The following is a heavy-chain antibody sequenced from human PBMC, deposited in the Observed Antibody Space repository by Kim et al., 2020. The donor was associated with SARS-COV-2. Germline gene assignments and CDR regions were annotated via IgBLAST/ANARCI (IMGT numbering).Heavy chain of an antibody. Sequence: TANYAQKFQGRVTITADESTSTAYMELSSLRSEDTAVYYCARVGGYDPDYWGQGTLVTVSS. D-gene: IGHD5-12*01. J-gene: IGHJ4*02. CDR2: TA. V-gene: IGHV1-69*01. CDR3: ARVGGYDPDY.